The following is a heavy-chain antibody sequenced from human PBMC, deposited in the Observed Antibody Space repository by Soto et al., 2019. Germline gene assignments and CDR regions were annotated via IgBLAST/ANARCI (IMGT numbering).Heavy chain of an antibody. CDR2: IYHDGLNK. J-gene: IGHJ4*02. Sequence: QVQLVESGGGGVQPGRSLRLSCATSGFTFSSFIMHWVRQAPGKGLEWVAVIYHDGLNKYYADSVKGRFTISRDNSKNTRYLQMNSLRVEDTAVYYCASRVGAVDYWGQGTLVTVSS. CDR3: ASRVGAVDY. V-gene: IGHV3-33*01. D-gene: IGHD3-16*01. CDR1: GFTFSSFI.